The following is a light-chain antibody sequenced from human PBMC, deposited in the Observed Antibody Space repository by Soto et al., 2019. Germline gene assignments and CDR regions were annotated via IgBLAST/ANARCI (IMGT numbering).Light chain of an antibody. Sequence: DIQVTQSPATLSAFVGDQVTISCRARQSIGTWLAWYQQKPGKAPKFLIYDASTLERGVPSRFSGSGSGTEFTLTISSLQPEDVATYYCQEYNRYPVSFGQGTRLEIK. CDR3: QEYNRYPVS. V-gene: IGKV1-5*01. CDR2: DAS. CDR1: QSIGTW. J-gene: IGKJ5*01.